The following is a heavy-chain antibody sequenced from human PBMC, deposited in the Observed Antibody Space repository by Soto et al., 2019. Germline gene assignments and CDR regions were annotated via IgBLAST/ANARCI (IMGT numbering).Heavy chain of an antibody. J-gene: IGHJ3*02. D-gene: IGHD2-8*01. Sequence: EVQLVESGGGLVQPGGSLTLSCAASEFAFSSYWMTWVRQAPGKGLEWVANIREDGSQRSYLDSVRCRFTISRDNSKNSLYLQMNSLRAEDTALYFCARDVSPGISGLYFYAFDIWGPGTMVTVSS. CDR2: IREDGSQR. CDR1: EFAFSSYW. CDR3: ARDVSPGISGLYFYAFDI. V-gene: IGHV3-7*05.